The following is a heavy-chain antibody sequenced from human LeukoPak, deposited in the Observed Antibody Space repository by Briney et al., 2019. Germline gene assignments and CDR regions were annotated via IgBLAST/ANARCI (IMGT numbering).Heavy chain of an antibody. J-gene: IGHJ4*02. CDR2: IYTTGST. V-gene: IGHV4-4*07. CDR1: GASISHYY. CDR3: ATIAPTGSVYAPDY. Sequence: SETLSLTCTVSGASISHYYWSWIRQPAGKGLEWIGRIYTTGSTNYNPSLKSRVTMSVDTSKNQFSLRLSPVTAADTAVYYCATIAPTGSVYAPDYWGQGTLVTVSS. D-gene: IGHD3-9*01.